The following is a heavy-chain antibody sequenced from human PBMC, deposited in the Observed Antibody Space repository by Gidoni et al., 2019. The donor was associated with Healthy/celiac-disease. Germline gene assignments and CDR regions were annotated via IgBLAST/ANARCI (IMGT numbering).Heavy chain of an antibody. D-gene: IGHD7-27*01. J-gene: IGHJ6*02. CDR2: IYYSGST. CDR3: ARAGSPYYYGMDV. CDR1: GGSISSSRYY. V-gene: IGHV4-39*07. Sequence: QLQLQESGPGLVKPSETLSLTCTVSGGSISSSRYYWGWIRQPPGKGLEWIGSIYYSGSTYYNPSLKSRVTISVDTSKNQFSLKLSSVTAADTAVYYCARAGSPYYYGMDVWGQGTTVTVSS.